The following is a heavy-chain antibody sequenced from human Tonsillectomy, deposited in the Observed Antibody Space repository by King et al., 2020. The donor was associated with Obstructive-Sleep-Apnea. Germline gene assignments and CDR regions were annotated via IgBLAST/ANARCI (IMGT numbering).Heavy chain of an antibody. CDR1: GGSISSSSYY. CDR3: ARDIVVVVAARNEMGFDY. CDR2: IYYSGST. Sequence: QLQESGPGLVKPSETLSLTCTVSGGSISSSSYYWGWIRQPPGKGLEWIGGIYYSGSTYYNPSLKSRVTISVDTSKNQFSLKLSSVTAADTAVYYWARDIVVVVAARNEMGFDYWGQGTLVTVSS. D-gene: IGHD2-15*01. V-gene: IGHV4-39*07. J-gene: IGHJ4*02.